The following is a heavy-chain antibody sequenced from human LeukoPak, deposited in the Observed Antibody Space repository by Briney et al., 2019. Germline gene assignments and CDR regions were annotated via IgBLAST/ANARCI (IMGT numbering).Heavy chain of an antibody. V-gene: IGHV3-23*01. CDR2: LSGGGTST. CDR1: GFTFSTYA. Sequence: PGGSLRLSCAASGFTFSTYAMNWVRQAPGKGLEWVSALSGGGTSTYYADSVKGRFTISRDTSKNTLYLQMNSLRAEDTAVYYCAKARASGDYDFWGQGTLVTVSS. D-gene: IGHD4-17*01. J-gene: IGHJ4*02. CDR3: AKARASGDYDF.